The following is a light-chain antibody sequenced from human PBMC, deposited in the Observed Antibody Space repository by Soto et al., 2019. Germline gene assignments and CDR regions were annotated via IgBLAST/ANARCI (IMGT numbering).Light chain of an antibody. CDR3: QQYGTSPIT. CDR1: QSVSRSY. CDR2: GAS. V-gene: IGKV3-20*01. Sequence: EIVLTQSPGTLSLSPGERATLSCRASQSVSRSYLAWYQQKPGQAPRLLIFGASSRATGIPDRFSGSGSGTDFTLTISRLEPEDFAVYYCQQYGTSPITFGQGTRLEIK. J-gene: IGKJ5*01.